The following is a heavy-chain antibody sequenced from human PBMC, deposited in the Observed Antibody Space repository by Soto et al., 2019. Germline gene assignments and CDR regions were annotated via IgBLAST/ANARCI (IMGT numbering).Heavy chain of an antibody. Sequence: SLKVFCKACGGTFSSYAISWVRQAPGQGLEWMGGIIPIFGTANYAQKFQGRVTITADESTSTAYMELSSLRSEDTAVYYCARWFGPPHAFDIWGQGTMVTVSS. V-gene: IGHV1-69*13. J-gene: IGHJ3*02. CDR2: IIPIFGTA. CDR3: ARWFGPPHAFDI. D-gene: IGHD3-10*01. CDR1: GGTFSSYA.